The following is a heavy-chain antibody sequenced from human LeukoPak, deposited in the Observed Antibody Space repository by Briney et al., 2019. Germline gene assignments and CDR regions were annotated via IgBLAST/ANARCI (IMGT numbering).Heavy chain of an antibody. CDR3: AKDLVGATMVAAVLI. CDR2: INGDGTST. J-gene: IGHJ3*02. Sequence: GGSLRLSCAASGFTFSRYWMNWVRQAPGKGLVRVSRINGDGTSTSYADSVKGRFTISRDNAKNTLYLQMNSLRAEDTAVYYCAKDLVGATMVAAVLIWGQGTMVTVSS. V-gene: IGHV3-74*01. CDR1: GFTFSRYW. D-gene: IGHD1-26*01.